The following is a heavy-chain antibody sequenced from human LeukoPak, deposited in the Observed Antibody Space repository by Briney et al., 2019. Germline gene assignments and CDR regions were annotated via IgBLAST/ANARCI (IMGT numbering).Heavy chain of an antibody. V-gene: IGHV4-38-2*02. J-gene: IGHJ3*02. CDR3: ARLGEDILTGYYSGAFDI. D-gene: IGHD3-9*01. CDR1: GYSLSSGYY. Sequence: PSETLSLTCTVSGYSLSSGYYWGWIRQPPGKGLEWIGSIYHSGRTNYNPSLTSRVTISVDTSKNQFSLKLSSVTAADTAVYYCARLGEDILTGYYSGAFDIWGQGTMVTVSS. CDR2: IYHSGRT.